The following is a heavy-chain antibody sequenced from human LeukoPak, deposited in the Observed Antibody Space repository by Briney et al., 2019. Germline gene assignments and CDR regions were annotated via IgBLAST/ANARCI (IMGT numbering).Heavy chain of an antibody. CDR3: AREGNYDSSGHYYYYYGMDV. CDR2: ISAYNGNT. V-gene: IGHV1-18*01. CDR1: GYTFTSYG. J-gene: IGHJ6*02. Sequence: ASVKVSCKASGYTFTSYGISWVRQAPGQGLEWMGWISAYNGNTNYAQKLQGRVTMTTDTSTSTAYMELRSLRSDDTAVYYCAREGNYDSSGHYYYYYGMDVWGQGTTVTVSS. D-gene: IGHD3-22*01.